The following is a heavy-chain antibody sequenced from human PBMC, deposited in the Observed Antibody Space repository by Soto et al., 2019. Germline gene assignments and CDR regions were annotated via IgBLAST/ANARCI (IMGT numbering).Heavy chain of an antibody. CDR3: ARDYLDDYGDYPNWFDP. CDR1: GYTFTSYG. CDR2: ISAHNGNT. Sequence: QVQLVQSGAEVKKPGASVKVSCKASGYTFTSYGISWVRQAPGQGLEWMGWISAHNGNTNYAQKLQGRVTMTTDTSTSTAYMELRSLRSDDTAVYYCARDYLDDYGDYPNWFDPWGQGTLVTVSS. V-gene: IGHV1-18*04. D-gene: IGHD4-17*01. J-gene: IGHJ5*02.